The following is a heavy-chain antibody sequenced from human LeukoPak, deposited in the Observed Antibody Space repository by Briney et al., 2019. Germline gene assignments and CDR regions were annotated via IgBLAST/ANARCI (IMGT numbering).Heavy chain of an antibody. V-gene: IGHV3-9*01. CDR3: AKGGYYDTTGYMSES. CDR1: GFTFKDFA. J-gene: IGHJ5*02. Sequence: GGSLRLSCAASGFTFKDFATHWVRQGPGKGLEWVSGITSNGNSIGYADSVKGRFSISRDNADNSLYLQLNSLRAEDTALYYCAKGGYYDTTGYMSESWGQGTLVTVSS. CDR2: ITSNGNSI. D-gene: IGHD3-22*01.